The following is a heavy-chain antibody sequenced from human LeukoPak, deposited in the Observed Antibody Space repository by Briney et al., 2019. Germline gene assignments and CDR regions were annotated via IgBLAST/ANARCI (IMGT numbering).Heavy chain of an antibody. Sequence: GSLRLSCAASGFTFRRYAMSWVRQAPGKGLEWVSAISGSGGSTYYADSVKGRFTISRDNAKNTLYLQMNSLRAEDTAVYYCARVARTVTTLWAPFYYYYMDVWGKGTTVTVSS. D-gene: IGHD4-17*01. V-gene: IGHV3-23*01. CDR2: ISGSGGST. J-gene: IGHJ6*03. CDR1: GFTFRRYA. CDR3: ARVARTVTTLWAPFYYYYMDV.